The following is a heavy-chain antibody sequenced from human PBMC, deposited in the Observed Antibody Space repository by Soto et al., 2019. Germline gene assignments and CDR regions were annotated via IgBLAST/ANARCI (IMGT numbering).Heavy chain of an antibody. Sequence: QVQLQESGPGLVEPSQTLSLICTVSGGSLSSGDYYWSWIRQSPGKGLEWIGYSYYSANTYYNPSLKSRVTISVDTPKNQFSLKLNSVTAADTAVYFCAGGPMIVAPGSVQHWGQGTLVTVSS. CDR2: SYYSANT. D-gene: IGHD3-22*01. CDR1: GGSLSSGDYY. J-gene: IGHJ1*01. V-gene: IGHV4-30-4*01. CDR3: AGGPMIVAPGSVQH.